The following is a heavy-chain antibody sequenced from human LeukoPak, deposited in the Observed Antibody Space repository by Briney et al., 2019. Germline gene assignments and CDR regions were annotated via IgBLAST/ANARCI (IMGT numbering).Heavy chain of an antibody. CDR1: GFTFSSYS. V-gene: IGHV3-48*04. J-gene: IGHJ4*02. CDR3: ARVAYCSSTSCYIDGAAIDY. Sequence: GGSLRLSCAASGFTFSSYSMNWVRQAPGKGLEWVSYISSSSSTIYYADSVKGRFTISRDNAKNSLYLQMNSLRAEDTAVYYCARVAYCSSTSCYIDGAAIDYWGQGTLVTVSS. D-gene: IGHD2-2*02. CDR2: ISSSSSTI.